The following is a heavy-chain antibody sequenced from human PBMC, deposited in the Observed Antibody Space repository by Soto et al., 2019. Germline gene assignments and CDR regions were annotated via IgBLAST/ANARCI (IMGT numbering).Heavy chain of an antibody. CDR3: TSYGLGVPAAIGY. Sequence: PGWALRLSCAASGFTFSGSAMHWVRQASGKGLEWVGRIRSKANIYATAYAASVKGRFTISRDDSKNTAYLQMNSLKTEDTAVYYCTSYGLGVPAAIGYWGQGTLVTGSS. CDR1: GFTFSGSA. CDR2: IRSKANIYAT. V-gene: IGHV3-73*01. J-gene: IGHJ4*02. D-gene: IGHD2-2*02.